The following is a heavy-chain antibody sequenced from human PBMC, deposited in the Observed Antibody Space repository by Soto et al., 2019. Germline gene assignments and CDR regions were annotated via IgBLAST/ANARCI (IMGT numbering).Heavy chain of an antibody. V-gene: IGHV4-4*02. J-gene: IGHJ4*02. CDR1: GLSISSDNW. Sequence: QVQLQESGPGLVRPSGTVSLTCAVSGLSISSDNWWSGVRQPPGKGLEWIGEIHHSGSTNYNPSLKRRVTMSVVPSKDLFSLTLNSVTAADTAFYYCARDQGSHPGDWGQGTLVSVSS. D-gene: IGHD6-13*01. CDR3: ARDQGSHPGD. CDR2: IHHSGST.